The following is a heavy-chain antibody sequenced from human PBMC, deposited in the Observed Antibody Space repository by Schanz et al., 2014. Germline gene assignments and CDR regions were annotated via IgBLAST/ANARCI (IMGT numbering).Heavy chain of an antibody. J-gene: IGHJ6*02. CDR3: ARDVAAAGNYYYYFGMDV. D-gene: IGHD6-13*01. CDR1: GYTFTRYV. V-gene: IGHV1-18*04. Sequence: QVQLVQSGAELKKPGASVKVSCKASGYTFTRYVINWVRQAPGQGLEWMGWISAYNGNTNYAQKVQGRVTLTTDTSTSTAYMELRNLRSDDTAVYYCARDVAAAGNYYYYFGMDVWGQGTTVTVSS. CDR2: ISAYNGNT.